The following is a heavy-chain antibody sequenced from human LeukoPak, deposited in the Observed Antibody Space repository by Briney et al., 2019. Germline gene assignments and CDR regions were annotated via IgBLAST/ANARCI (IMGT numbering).Heavy chain of an antibody. J-gene: IGHJ3*02. V-gene: IGHV5-51*01. CDR1: GYSFTSYW. D-gene: IGHD5-24*01. CDR2: IYPGDSDT. Sequence: GESLKISCKGSGYSFTSYWIGWVRQMPGKGLKWMGIIYPGDSDTRYSPSFQGQVTISADKSISTAYLQWSSLKASDTAMYYCARTMATSRHAFDIWGQGTMVTVSS. CDR3: ARTMATSRHAFDI.